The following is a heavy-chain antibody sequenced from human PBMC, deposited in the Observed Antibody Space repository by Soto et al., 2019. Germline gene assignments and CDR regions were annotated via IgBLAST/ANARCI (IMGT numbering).Heavy chain of an antibody. CDR2: IYYSGST. Sequence: PSETLSLTCTVSGGSISSGDYYWSWIRQPPGKGLEWIGYIYYSGSTNYNPSLKSRVTISVDKSKNQFSLKLSSVTAADTAVYYCAREADQQYSSGWYDYWGQGTLVTVSS. CDR1: GGSISSGDYY. J-gene: IGHJ4*02. D-gene: IGHD6-19*01. V-gene: IGHV4-30-4*01. CDR3: AREADQQYSSGWYDY.